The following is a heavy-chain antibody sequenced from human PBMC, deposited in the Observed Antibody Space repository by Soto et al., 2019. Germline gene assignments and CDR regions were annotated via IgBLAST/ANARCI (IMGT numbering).Heavy chain of an antibody. CDR3: ARPKWDVEGETDS. J-gene: IGHJ5*01. CDR1: GGTFSNSG. Sequence: QVQLVQSGAEVKKPGSSVKVSCKAFGGTFSNSGVNWVRQAPGQGLEWMGGIVPLFGTATLAKRFQGRVTLTADTSSAYMELNTLTSEDTAIHYCARPKWDVEGETDSWGQGTLVTVSS. D-gene: IGHD1-26*01. V-gene: IGHV1-69*01. CDR2: IVPLFGTA.